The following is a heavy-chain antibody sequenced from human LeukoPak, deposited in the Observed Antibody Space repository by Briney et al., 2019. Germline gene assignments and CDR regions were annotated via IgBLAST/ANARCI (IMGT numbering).Heavy chain of an antibody. J-gene: IGHJ3*02. Sequence: KPSETLSLTCTVSNGSISPYYWSWIRQPPGKGLEWIGYIYYSGSTNYNPSLKSRVTISVDTSKNQFSLKLSSVTAADTAVYYCARETYYYDSSGYSLGDAFDIWGQGTMVTVSS. D-gene: IGHD3-22*01. V-gene: IGHV4-59*01. CDR1: NGSISPYY. CDR2: IYYSGST. CDR3: ARETYYYDSSGYSLGDAFDI.